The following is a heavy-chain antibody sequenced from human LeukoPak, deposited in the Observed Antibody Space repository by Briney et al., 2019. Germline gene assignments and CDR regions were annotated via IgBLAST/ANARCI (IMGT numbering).Heavy chain of an antibody. V-gene: IGHV4-59*11. Sequence: SETLSLTCSVSSDSMRGHYWSWIRQAPGKGLEWIGYVYHTGTTSDNPSLRGRLTISVDTSTNQFSMKLRSVTAADAAVYYCARGSVATMYSFYYMDVWGKGTTVTVSS. CDR3: ARGSVATMYSFYYMDV. D-gene: IGHD5-24*01. CDR2: VYHTGTT. J-gene: IGHJ6*03. CDR1: SDSMRGHY.